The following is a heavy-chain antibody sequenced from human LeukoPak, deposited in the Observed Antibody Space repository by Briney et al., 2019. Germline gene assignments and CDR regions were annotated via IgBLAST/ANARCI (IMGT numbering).Heavy chain of an antibody. CDR2: IYYSGST. CDR3: ARVRSIGWYVGNPFDY. Sequence: SETLSLTCTVSGGSISSYYWSWIRQPPGKGLEWIRYIYYSGSTNYNPSLKSRVTISVDTSKNQFSLKLSSVTAADTALYYCARVRSIGWYVGNPFDYWGQGTMVTVSS. D-gene: IGHD6-19*01. CDR1: GGSISSYY. J-gene: IGHJ4*02. V-gene: IGHV4-59*01.